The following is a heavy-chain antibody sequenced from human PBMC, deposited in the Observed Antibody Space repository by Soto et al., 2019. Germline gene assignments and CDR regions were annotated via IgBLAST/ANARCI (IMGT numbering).Heavy chain of an antibody. D-gene: IGHD5-12*01. Sequence: SVKVSCKASGGTFSSYAISWLRQAPGQGLEWMGGIIPIFGTANYAQKFQGRVTITADKSTSTAYMELSSLRSEDTAVYYCARGRANYYYGMDVWGQGTTVTVSS. CDR1: GGTFSSYA. J-gene: IGHJ6*02. CDR3: ARGRANYYYGMDV. CDR2: IIPIFGTA. V-gene: IGHV1-69*06.